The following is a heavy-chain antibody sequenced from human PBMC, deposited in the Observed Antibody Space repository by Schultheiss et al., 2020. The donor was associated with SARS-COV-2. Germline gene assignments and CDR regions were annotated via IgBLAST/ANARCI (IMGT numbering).Heavy chain of an antibody. CDR3: AKEGLEGQFDY. Sequence: GGSLRLSCAASGVTFRTYSMNWVRQAPGKGMEWVSAISGSGGSTYYADSVKGRFTISRDKSKNTVFLQMNSLRAEDSALYYCAKEGLEGQFDYWGQGTLVTVSS. CDR2: ISGSGGST. V-gene: IGHV3-23*01. CDR1: GVTFRTYS. J-gene: IGHJ4*02.